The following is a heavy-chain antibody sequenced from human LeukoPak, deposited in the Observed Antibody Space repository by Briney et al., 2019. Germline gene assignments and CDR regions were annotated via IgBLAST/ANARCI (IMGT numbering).Heavy chain of an antibody. CDR2: MNPNSGNT. Sequence: ASVKVSCKVSGNNLNELSMHWVRQATGQGLEWMGWMNPNSGNTGYAQKFQGRVTITRNTSISTAYMELSSLRSEDTAVYYCARVRSAESYSSGWYNYYYYMDVWRKGTTVTVSS. CDR1: GNNLNELS. V-gene: IGHV1-8*01. CDR3: ARVRSAESYSSGWYNYYYYMDV. J-gene: IGHJ6*03. D-gene: IGHD6-19*01.